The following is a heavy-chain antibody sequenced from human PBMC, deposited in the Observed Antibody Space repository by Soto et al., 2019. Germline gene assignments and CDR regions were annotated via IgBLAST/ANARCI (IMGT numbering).Heavy chain of an antibody. CDR1: GYTFTSYG. Sequence: GASVKVSCKASGYTFTSYGISWVRQAPGQGLEWMGWISAYNGNTNYAQKLQGRVTMTTDTSTSTAYMELRSLRSDDTAVYYCARFWYYDFWSGYYYGMDVWGQGTTVTVSS. D-gene: IGHD3-3*01. V-gene: IGHV1-18*01. CDR3: ARFWYYDFWSGYYYGMDV. J-gene: IGHJ6*02. CDR2: ISAYNGNT.